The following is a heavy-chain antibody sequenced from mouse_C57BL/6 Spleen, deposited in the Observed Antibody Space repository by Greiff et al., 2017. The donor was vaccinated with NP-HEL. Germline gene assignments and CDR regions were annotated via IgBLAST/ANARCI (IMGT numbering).Heavy chain of an antibody. Sequence: QVQLQQPGAELVMPGASVKLSCKASGYTFTSYWMHWVKQRPGQGLEWIGEIDPSDSYTNYNQKFKGKSTLTVDKSSSTAYMQLSSLTSEDSAVSYCARHYYGSILYYFDYWGQGTTLTVSS. D-gene: IGHD1-1*01. CDR3: ARHYYGSILYYFDY. CDR1: GYTFTSYW. V-gene: IGHV1-69*01. CDR2: IDPSDSYT. J-gene: IGHJ2*01.